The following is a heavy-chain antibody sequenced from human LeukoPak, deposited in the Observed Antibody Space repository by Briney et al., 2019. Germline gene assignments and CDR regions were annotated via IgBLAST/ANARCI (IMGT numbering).Heavy chain of an antibody. CDR1: GGSISSYY. V-gene: IGHV4-4*07. CDR3: ARDRVYSYGYSYYYYMDV. CDR2: IYTSGST. Sequence: SETLSLTXTVSGGSISSYYWSWIRQPAGKGLEWIGRIYTSGSTNYNPSLKSRVTMSVDTSKNQFSLKLSSVTAADTAVYYCARDRVYSYGYSYYYYMDVWGKGTTVTVSS. D-gene: IGHD5-18*01. J-gene: IGHJ6*03.